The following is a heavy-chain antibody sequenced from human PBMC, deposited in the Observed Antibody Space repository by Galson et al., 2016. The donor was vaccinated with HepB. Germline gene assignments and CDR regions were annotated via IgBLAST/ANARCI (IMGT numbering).Heavy chain of an antibody. Sequence: SLRLSCAASGFTFNTYAMSWVRQAPGKGLEWVSSISGSGDITYNADSVKGRFTIPRDNPKHAVYLQMNSLRVEDTAVYYCARDADYQNTNAHYDVFDIWGQGTMVTVSS. J-gene: IGHJ3*02. CDR1: GFTFNTYA. CDR2: ISGSGDIT. V-gene: IGHV3-23*01. D-gene: IGHD2-8*01. CDR3: ARDADYQNTNAHYDVFDI.